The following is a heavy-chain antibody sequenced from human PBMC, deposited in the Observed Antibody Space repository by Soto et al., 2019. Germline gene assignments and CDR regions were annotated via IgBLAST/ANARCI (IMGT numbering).Heavy chain of an antibody. Sequence: ASVKVSCKASGGTFSSYATSWVRQAPGQGLEWMGGIIPIFGTANYAQKFQGRVTITADESTSTAYMELSSLRSEDTAVYYCARGAPTMVRGVIMDFDYWGQGTLVTVSS. V-gene: IGHV1-69*13. CDR1: GGTFSSYA. D-gene: IGHD3-10*01. CDR2: IIPIFGTA. CDR3: ARGAPTMVRGVIMDFDY. J-gene: IGHJ4*02.